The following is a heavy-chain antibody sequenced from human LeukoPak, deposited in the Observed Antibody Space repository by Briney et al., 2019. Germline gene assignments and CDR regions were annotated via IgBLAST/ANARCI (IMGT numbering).Heavy chain of an antibody. D-gene: IGHD6-19*01. CDR2: KNPNSGNT. Sequence: ASVKVSCKASGYTFTTYDIHWVRQATGQGLEWMGWKNPNSGNTGYTQKFQGRVTMTRNTSISTAYMELSSLRSEDTAVYYCARGRGSGHKENWFDPWGQGTLVTVSS. J-gene: IGHJ5*02. CDR1: GYTFTTYD. CDR3: ARGRGSGHKENWFDP. V-gene: IGHV1-8*01.